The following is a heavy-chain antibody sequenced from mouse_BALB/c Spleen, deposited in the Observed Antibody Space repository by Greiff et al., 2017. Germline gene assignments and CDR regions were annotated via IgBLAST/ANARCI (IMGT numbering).Heavy chain of an antibody. Sequence: EVKLVESGGGLVKPGGSLKLSCAASGFTFSSYAMSWVRQTPEKRLEWVASISSGGSTYYPDSVKGRFTISRDNARNILYLQMSSLRSEDTAMYYCARGGITTVVEDYAMDYWGQGTSVTVSS. V-gene: IGHV5-6-5*01. D-gene: IGHD1-1*01. J-gene: IGHJ4*01. CDR2: ISSGGST. CDR1: GFTFSSYA. CDR3: ARGGITTVVEDYAMDY.